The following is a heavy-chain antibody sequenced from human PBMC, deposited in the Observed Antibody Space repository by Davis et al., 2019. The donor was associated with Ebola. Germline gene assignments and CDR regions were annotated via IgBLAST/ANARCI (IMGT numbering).Heavy chain of an antibody. CDR3: AREHSNYGVYYFDY. D-gene: IGHD4-11*01. CDR2: INPNSGGT. V-gene: IGHV1-2*06. CDR1: GYTFTGYY. J-gene: IGHJ4*02. Sequence: ASVKVSCKASGYTFTGYYMHWVRQAPGQGLEWMGRINPNSGGTNYAQKFQGRVTMTRDTSISTAYMELSRLRSDGTAVYYCAREHSNYGVYYFDYWGQGTLVTVSS.